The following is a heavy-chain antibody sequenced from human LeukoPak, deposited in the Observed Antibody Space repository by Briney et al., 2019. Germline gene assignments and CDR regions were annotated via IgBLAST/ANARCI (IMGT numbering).Heavy chain of an antibody. D-gene: IGHD3-10*02. Sequence: PGGSLRLSCAVSGFTFRSYTMSWVRQAPGKGLEWVSSITSSGTYIYFADSLKGRFTISRDNAKNSLYLQMNSLRVEDTAVYYCAREGNVPSPYYLDVWGRGTTVTVSS. CDR2: ITSSGTYI. CDR1: GFTFRSYT. J-gene: IGHJ6*03. CDR3: AREGNVPSPYYLDV. V-gene: IGHV3-21*01.